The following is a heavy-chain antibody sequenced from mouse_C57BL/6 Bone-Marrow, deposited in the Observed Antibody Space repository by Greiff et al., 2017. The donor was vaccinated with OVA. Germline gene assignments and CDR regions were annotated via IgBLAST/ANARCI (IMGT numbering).Heavy chain of an antibody. CDR2: IYPRSGNT. D-gene: IGHD4-1*01. CDR3: ARSSSNWVFDY. CDR1: GYTFTSYG. J-gene: IGHJ2*01. Sequence: QVQLQQSGAELARPGASVKLSCKASGYTFTSYGISWVKQRTGQGLEWIGEIYPRSGNTYYNEKFKGKATLTADKSSSTAYMELRSLTSEDTSVYFCARSSSNWVFDYWGQGTTLTVSA. V-gene: IGHV1-81*01.